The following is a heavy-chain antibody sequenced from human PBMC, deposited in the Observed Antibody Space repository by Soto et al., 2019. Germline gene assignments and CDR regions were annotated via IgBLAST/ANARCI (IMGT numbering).Heavy chain of an antibody. V-gene: IGHV1-69*01. J-gene: IGHJ4*02. CDR3: ARVFPDGWVEPGVVRGYLDT. Sequence: QVQLVQAGAEVKEPGSAVKVSCKAPADSFSSYGISWVRQAPGQGLEWVGGVMPIFGTANYAEKFQGRGTITADESTNTADLELSSLRSEDTALYYCARVFPDGWVEPGVVRGYLDTWGRGTLVTVSS. D-gene: IGHD3-3*01. CDR2: VMPIFGTA. CDR1: ADSFSSYG.